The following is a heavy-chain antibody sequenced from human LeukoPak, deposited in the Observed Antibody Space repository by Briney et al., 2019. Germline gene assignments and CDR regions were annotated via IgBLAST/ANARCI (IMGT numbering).Heavy chain of an antibody. D-gene: IGHD3-22*01. J-gene: IGHJ4*02. CDR3: ARDNSGYLDY. Sequence: GGSLRLSCAASGFTVSSNYMSWVRQAPGKGLEWVSVIYSGGSTYYADSAKGRFTISRDNSKNTLYLQMNSLRAEDTAVYYCARDNSGYLDYWGQGTLVTVSS. CDR1: GFTVSSNY. CDR2: IYSGGST. V-gene: IGHV3-66*01.